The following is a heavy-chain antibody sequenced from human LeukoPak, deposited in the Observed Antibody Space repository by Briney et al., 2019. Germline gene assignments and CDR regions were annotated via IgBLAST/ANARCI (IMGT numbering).Heavy chain of an antibody. D-gene: IGHD3-22*01. Sequence: PSETLSLTCTVSGGSISSSSYYWGWIRQPPGKGLEWIGSIYYSGSTYYNPSLKSRVTISVDTSKNQFSLKLSSVTAADTAVYYCASLPDSSGFDCWGQGTLVTVSS. CDR2: IYYSGST. J-gene: IGHJ4*02. V-gene: IGHV4-39*01. CDR1: GGSISSSSYY. CDR3: ASLPDSSGFDC.